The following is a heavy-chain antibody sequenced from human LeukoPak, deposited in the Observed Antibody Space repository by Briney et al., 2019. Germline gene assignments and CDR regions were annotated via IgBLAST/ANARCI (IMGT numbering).Heavy chain of an antibody. CDR2: IYYSGSA. V-gene: IGHV4-59*05. D-gene: IGHD2-2*01. J-gene: IGHJ4*02. CDR1: GGSMSSYY. CDR3: ARHGCSSTSCPLDY. Sequence: KPSETLSLTCTVSGGSMSSYYWSWIRQPPGKGLEWIGSIYYSGSAYYNPSLKSRVTISVDTSKNQFSLKLSSVTAADTAVYYCARHGCSSTSCPLDYWGQGTLVTVSS.